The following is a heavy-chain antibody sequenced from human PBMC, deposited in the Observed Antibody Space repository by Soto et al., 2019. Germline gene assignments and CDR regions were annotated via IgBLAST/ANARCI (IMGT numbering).Heavy chain of an antibody. CDR3: ARNSMVRGVIIASKYNWFDP. V-gene: IGHV1-69*06. J-gene: IGHJ5*02. CDR1: GGTFSSYA. CDR2: IIPIFGTA. D-gene: IGHD3-10*01. Sequence: SVKVSCKASGGTFSSYAISWVRQAPGQGLEWMGGIIPIFGTANYAQKFQGRVTITADKSTSTAYMELSSLRSEDTAVYYCARNSMVRGVIIASKYNWFDPWGQGTLVTVSS.